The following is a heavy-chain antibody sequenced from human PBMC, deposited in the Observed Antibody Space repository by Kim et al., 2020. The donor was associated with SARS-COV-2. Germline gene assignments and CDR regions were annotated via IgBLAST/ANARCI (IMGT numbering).Heavy chain of an antibody. CDR3: AKSSEEGRYYYYGMDV. V-gene: IGHV3-43D*03. Sequence: GGSLRLSCAASGFTFDDYAMHWVRQAPGKGLEWVSLISWDGGSTYYADSVKGRFTISRDNSKNSLYLQMNSLRAEDTALYYCAKSSEEGRYYYYGMDVWGQGTTVTVSS. CDR1: GFTFDDYA. J-gene: IGHJ6*02. CDR2: ISWDGGST. D-gene: IGHD3-10*01.